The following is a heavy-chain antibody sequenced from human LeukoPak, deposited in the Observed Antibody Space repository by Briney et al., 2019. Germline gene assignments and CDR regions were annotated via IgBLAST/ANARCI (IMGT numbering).Heavy chain of an antibody. Sequence: SETLSLTCAVSGDSISSNNWWSWVRQPPGKGLEWIGEIYHSGSTNYNPSLKSRVTISVDKSKNQFSLKLSSVTAADTAVYYCARGRPYNVGLPPWFDPWGQGTLVTVSS. CDR1: GDSISSNNW. CDR2: IYHSGST. V-gene: IGHV4-4*02. D-gene: IGHD1-14*01. J-gene: IGHJ5*02. CDR3: ARGRPYNVGLPPWFDP.